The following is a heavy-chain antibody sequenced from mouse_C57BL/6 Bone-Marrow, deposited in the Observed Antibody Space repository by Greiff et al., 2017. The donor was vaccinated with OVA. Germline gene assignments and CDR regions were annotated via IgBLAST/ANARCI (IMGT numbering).Heavy chain of an antibody. V-gene: IGHV1-4*01. CDR3: ARGTLLPFDY. CDR1: GYTFTSYT. J-gene: IGHJ2*01. CDR2: INPSSGYT. Sequence: QVQLQQSGAELARPGASVKMSCKASGYTFTSYTMHWVKQRPGQGLEWIGYINPSSGYTKYNQKFKDKATLTADKSSSTAYMQLSSLTSEDSAVYYCARGTLLPFDYWGQGTTLTVSS. D-gene: IGHD2-10*01.